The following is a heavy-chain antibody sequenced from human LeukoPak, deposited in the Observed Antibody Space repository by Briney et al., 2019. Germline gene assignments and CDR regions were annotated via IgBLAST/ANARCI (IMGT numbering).Heavy chain of an antibody. J-gene: IGHJ4*02. CDR2: IYPGDSDT. V-gene: IGHV5-51*01. CDR1: GYSFTSYW. CDR3: ARRYSSSWYFFDY. Sequence: GESLKISCKGSGYSFTSYWIGWVRQMPGKGLEWMGIIYPGDSDTRYSPSFQGQVTISADKSISTAYLQWSSLKASDTAMYYCARRYSSSWYFFDYWGQGTLVTVSP. D-gene: IGHD6-13*01.